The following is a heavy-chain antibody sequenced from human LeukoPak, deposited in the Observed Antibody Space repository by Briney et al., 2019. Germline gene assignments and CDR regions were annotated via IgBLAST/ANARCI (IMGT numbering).Heavy chain of an antibody. CDR1: GGTFSSYA. Sequence: SVKVSCKASGGTFSSYAISWVRQAPGQGLEWMGRIIPIFGTANYAQKFQGRVTTTTDESTSTAYMELSSLRSEDTAVYYCAGGETGYFDYWGQGTLVTVSS. CDR2: IIPIFGTA. J-gene: IGHJ4*02. V-gene: IGHV1-69*05. CDR3: AGGETGYFDY.